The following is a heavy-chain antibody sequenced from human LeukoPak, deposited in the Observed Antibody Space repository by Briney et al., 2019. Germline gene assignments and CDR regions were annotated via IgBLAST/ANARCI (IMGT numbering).Heavy chain of an antibody. CDR3: ARGVYGAYFDF. V-gene: IGHV4-39*07. J-gene: IGHJ4*02. CDR2: IYYSGST. Sequence: SETLSLTCTVSGGSISSSSYYWGWIRQPPGKGLEWIGSIYYSGSTYYNPSLKSRVTISVDTSKNQFSLKLSSVTAADTAVYYCARGVYGAYFDFWGQGTLVTVSS. D-gene: IGHD4-17*01. CDR1: GGSISSSSYY.